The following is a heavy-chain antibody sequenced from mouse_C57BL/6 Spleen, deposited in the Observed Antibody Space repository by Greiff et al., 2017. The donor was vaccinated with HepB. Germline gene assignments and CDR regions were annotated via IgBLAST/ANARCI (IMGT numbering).Heavy chain of an antibody. J-gene: IGHJ1*03. V-gene: IGHV5-9-1*02. CDR3: TRDRTGKRYFDV. CDR1: GFTFSSYA. D-gene: IGHD4-1*01. Sequence: EVKVEESGEGLVKPGGSLKLSCAASGFTFSSYAMSWVRQTPEKRLEWVAYISSGGDYIYYADTVKGRFTISRDNARNTLYLQMSSLKSEDTAMYYCTRDRTGKRYFDVWGTGTTVTVSS. CDR2: ISSGGDYI.